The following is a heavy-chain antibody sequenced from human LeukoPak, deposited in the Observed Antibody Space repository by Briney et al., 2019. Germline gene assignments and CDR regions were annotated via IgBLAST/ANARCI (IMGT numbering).Heavy chain of an antibody. Sequence: TGGSLRLSCAASGFTVSSNYMSWVRQAPGKGLEWVSVIYSGGSTYYADSVKGRFTISRDNSKNTLYLQMNSLRAEDTAVYYCARYSSSWWFDYWGQGTLVTVSS. CDR1: GFTVSSNY. CDR3: ARYSSSWWFDY. J-gene: IGHJ4*02. CDR2: IYSGGST. V-gene: IGHV3-66*01. D-gene: IGHD6-13*01.